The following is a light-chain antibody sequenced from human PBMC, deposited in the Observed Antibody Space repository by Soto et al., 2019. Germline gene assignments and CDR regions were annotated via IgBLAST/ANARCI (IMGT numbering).Light chain of an antibody. CDR2: EGS. CDR1: SSDVGSYNL. J-gene: IGLJ1*01. V-gene: IGLV2-23*01. Sequence: QSVLTQPASVSGSPGQSITISCTGTSSDVGSYNLASWYQQHPGKAPKLMIYEGSKRPSGVSNRFSGSKSGNTASLTISGLQAEDEADYYCCSYAGSITFYVFGTGTKVTVL. CDR3: CSYAGSITFYV.